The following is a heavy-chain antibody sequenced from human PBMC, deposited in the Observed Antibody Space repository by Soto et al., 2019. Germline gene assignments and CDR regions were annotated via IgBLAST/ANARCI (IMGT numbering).Heavy chain of an antibody. Sequence: QVHLMESGGGVVQPGRSLRLSCAASGFTFNNYAMNWVRQAPGKGLEWVAFISYDGSKIYNADSVKGRFTISRDNSKNTLYLQMNSLRVEDTALYYCAKVRTVFGVSRLYYGLDLWGQGTTVTVS. D-gene: IGHD3-3*01. CDR3: AKVRTVFGVSRLYYGLDL. V-gene: IGHV3-30*18. CDR1: GFTFNNYA. CDR2: ISYDGSKI. J-gene: IGHJ6*02.